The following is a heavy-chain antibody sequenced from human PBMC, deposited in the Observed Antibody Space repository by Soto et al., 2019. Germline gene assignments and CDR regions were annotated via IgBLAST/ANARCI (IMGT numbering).Heavy chain of an antibody. Sequence: ASVKVSCKASGYTFTSNYMHWVRQAPGQGLEWMGIINPSGGSTSYAQKFQGRVTMTRDTPTSTVYMELSSLRSEDTAVYYCARVPCINGECLHYYFDYWGQGTQVTVFS. V-gene: IGHV1-46*01. CDR3: ARVPCINGECLHYYFDY. J-gene: IGHJ4*02. D-gene: IGHD2-8*01. CDR2: INPSGGST. CDR1: GYTFTSNY.